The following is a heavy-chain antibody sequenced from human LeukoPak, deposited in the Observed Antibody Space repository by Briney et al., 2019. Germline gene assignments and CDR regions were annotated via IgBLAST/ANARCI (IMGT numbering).Heavy chain of an antibody. CDR3: ARSIPYGTTWYGRSDY. D-gene: IGHD6-13*01. Sequence: GGSLRLSCAASGFPFSSYSMTWVRQAPGKGLEWVANIKPDGTTKFYVDSVKGRFTISRDNALNSLYLQMNSLRAEDTAIYYCARSIPYGTTWYGRSDYWGQGTLVTASS. V-gene: IGHV3-7*03. CDR1: GFPFSSYS. J-gene: IGHJ4*02. CDR2: IKPDGTTK.